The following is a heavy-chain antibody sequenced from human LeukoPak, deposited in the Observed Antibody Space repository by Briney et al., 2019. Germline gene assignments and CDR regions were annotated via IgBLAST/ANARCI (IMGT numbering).Heavy chain of an antibody. V-gene: IGHV4-61*02. Sequence: TLSLTCTVSGGSISSGSYYWSWIRQPAGKGLEWIGRIYTSGSTNYNPSLKSRVTISVDTSKNQFSLKLSSVTAADTAVYYCARFHRQYYYDSSGYHDYWGQGTLVTVSS. D-gene: IGHD3-22*01. CDR1: GGSISSGSYY. CDR3: ARFHRQYYYDSSGYHDY. J-gene: IGHJ4*02. CDR2: IYTSGST.